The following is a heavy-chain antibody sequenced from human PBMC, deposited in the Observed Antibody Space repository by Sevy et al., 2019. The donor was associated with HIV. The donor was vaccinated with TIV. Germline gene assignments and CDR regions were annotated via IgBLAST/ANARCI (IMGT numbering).Heavy chain of an antibody. CDR1: GYTFTGYY. CDR3: ASFYDILTGHPGPFDY. J-gene: IGHJ4*02. D-gene: IGHD3-9*01. V-gene: IGHV1-2*02. Sequence: ASLKVSCKASGYTFTGYYMHWVRQAPGQGLEWMGWINPNSGGTNYAQKFQGRVTMTRDTSISTAYMELSRLRSDDTAVYYCASFYDILTGHPGPFDYWGQGTLVTVSS. CDR2: INPNSGGT.